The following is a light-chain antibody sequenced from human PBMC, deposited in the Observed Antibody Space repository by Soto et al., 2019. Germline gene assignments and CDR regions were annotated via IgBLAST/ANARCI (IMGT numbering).Light chain of an antibody. CDR2: DAT. J-gene: IGLJ1*01. CDR1: SSDVGGYNY. CDR3: CSYAGNYFYV. V-gene: IGLV2-11*01. Sequence: QSALTQPRSVSGSPGQSVAISCTGTSSDVGGYNYVSWYQQHPGKAPKLMIYDATKRPSGVPDRFSGSKSGNTASLTISGLQAEDEADYYCCSYAGNYFYVFGTGTKVTVL.